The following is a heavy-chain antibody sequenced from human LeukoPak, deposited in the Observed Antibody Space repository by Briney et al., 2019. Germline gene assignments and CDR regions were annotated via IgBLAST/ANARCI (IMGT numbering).Heavy chain of an antibody. D-gene: IGHD3-10*01. CDR2: INPSGGST. J-gene: IGHJ5*02. CDR1: GYTFTIYY. V-gene: IGHV1-46*01. CDR3: ARAPPMVRGVTKSNWFDP. Sequence: GASVKVSCKASGYTFTIYYMHWVRQAPGQGLEWMGIINPSGGSTSYAQKFQGRVTMTRDTSTSTVYMELSSLRSEDTAVYYCARAPPMVRGVTKSNWFDPWGQGTLVTVSS.